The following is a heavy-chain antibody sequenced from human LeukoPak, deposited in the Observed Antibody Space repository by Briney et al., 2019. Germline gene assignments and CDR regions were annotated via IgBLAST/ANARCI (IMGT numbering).Heavy chain of an antibody. CDR3: AKDRRGPRGNERYFDY. Sequence: PGKGLVCVSSITAFGGSTCNGTSVKGRVTTSRDNSKNTLYLQMNSLRAEETAVYYCAKDRRGPRGNERYFDYWGQGTLVSVSS. D-gene: IGHD1-1*01. J-gene: IGHJ4*02. CDR2: ITAFGGST. V-gene: IGHV3-23*01.